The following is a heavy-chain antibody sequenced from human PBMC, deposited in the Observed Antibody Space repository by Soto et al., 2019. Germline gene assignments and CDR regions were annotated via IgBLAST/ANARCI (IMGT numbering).Heavy chain of an antibody. D-gene: IGHD6-19*01. Sequence: EVQLVESGGGLVKPGGSLRLSCAASGFTFSSYTMNWVRQAPGKGLEWVSSISVTSTYIYYADSLKGRFTISRDNAKNSLYLQMNRLRAEDTAVYYCAREDNSGWYYFDYWGRGTLVTVSS. CDR2: ISVTSTYI. J-gene: IGHJ4*02. CDR3: AREDNSGWYYFDY. V-gene: IGHV3-21*01. CDR1: GFTFSSYT.